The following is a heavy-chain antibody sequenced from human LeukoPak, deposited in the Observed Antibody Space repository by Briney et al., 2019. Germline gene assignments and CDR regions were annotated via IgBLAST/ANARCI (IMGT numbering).Heavy chain of an antibody. CDR2: ISSSSSTI. CDR3: ARAGEDIVVVGYFQH. D-gene: IGHD2-2*01. Sequence: QPGGSLRLSCAASGFTFSGYSMNWVRQAPGKGLEWVSYISSSSSTIYYADSVKGRFTISRDNARNSLYLQMNSLRAEDTAVYYCARAGEDIVVVGYFQHWGQGTLVTVSS. J-gene: IGHJ1*01. CDR1: GFTFSGYS. V-gene: IGHV3-48*01.